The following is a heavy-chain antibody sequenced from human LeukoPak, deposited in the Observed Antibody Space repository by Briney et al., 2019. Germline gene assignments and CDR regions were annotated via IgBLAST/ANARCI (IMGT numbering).Heavy chain of an antibody. CDR2: IKQDGSEK. J-gene: IGHJ4*02. V-gene: IGHV3-7*01. CDR3: STDSLVLNY. D-gene: IGHD3-16*01. Sequence: GGSLRLSCAASGFTFSTYWMSWVRQAPGKGLEWVANIKQDGSEKYYVDSVKGRFTISRDNAKNSLYLQMNTLRPEDTAVYYCSTDSLVLNYWGQGTLVTVSS. CDR1: GFTFSTYW.